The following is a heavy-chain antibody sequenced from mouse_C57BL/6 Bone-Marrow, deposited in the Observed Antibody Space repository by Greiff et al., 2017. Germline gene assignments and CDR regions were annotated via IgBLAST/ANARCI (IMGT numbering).Heavy chain of an antibody. J-gene: IGHJ4*01. Sequence: VQVVESGAELARPGASVKLSCKASGYTFTSYGISWVKQRTGPGLEWIGEIYPRSGNTYYNEKFKGKATLTADKSSSTAYMELRSLTSEDSAVYFCARDYYSNYLGYWGQGTSVTVSS. D-gene: IGHD2-5*01. V-gene: IGHV1-81*01. CDR2: IYPRSGNT. CDR3: ARDYYSNYLGY. CDR1: GYTFTSYG.